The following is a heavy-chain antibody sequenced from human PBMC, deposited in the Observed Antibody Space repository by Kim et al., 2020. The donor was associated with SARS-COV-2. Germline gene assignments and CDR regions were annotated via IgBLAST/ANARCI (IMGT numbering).Heavy chain of an antibody. V-gene: IGHV4-59*13. CDR1: GGSISSYY. J-gene: IGHJ5*02. D-gene: IGHD3-22*01. Sequence: SETLSLTCTVSGGSISSYYWSWIRQPPGKGLEWIGYIYYSGSTNYNPSLKSRVTISVDTSKNQFSLKLSSVTAADTAVYYCARDGVGMIVVDNGWGWFDPWGQGTLVTVSS. CDR2: IYYSGST. CDR3: ARDGVGMIVVDNGWGWFDP.